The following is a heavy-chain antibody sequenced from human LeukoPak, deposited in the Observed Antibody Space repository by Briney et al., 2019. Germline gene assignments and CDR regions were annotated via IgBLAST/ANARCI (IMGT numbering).Heavy chain of an antibody. J-gene: IGHJ2*01. V-gene: IGHV4-30-4*01. CDR3: ARALEDADYDDSPAWYFDL. Sequence: SETLSLTCTVSGGSISSGDYYWSWIRQPPGKGLEWIGYIYYSGSTYYNPSLKSRVTISVDTSKNQFSLKLSSVTAADTAVYYCARALEDADYDDSPAWYFDLWGRGTLVTVSS. CDR1: GGSISSGDYY. D-gene: IGHD4-17*01. CDR2: IYYSGST.